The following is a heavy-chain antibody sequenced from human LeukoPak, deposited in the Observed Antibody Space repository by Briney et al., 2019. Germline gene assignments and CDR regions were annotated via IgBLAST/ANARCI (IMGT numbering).Heavy chain of an antibody. CDR2: IIPILGIA. CDR3: ARGIGAAAGTADY. Sequence: SVKVSCKASGGTFSSYAISWVRQAPGQGLEWMGRIIPILGIANYAQKFQGRVTITADKSTSTAFMELSSLRSEDTAVYYCARGIGAAAGTADYWGQGTLVTVSS. D-gene: IGHD6-13*01. CDR1: GGTFSSYA. V-gene: IGHV1-69*04. J-gene: IGHJ4*02.